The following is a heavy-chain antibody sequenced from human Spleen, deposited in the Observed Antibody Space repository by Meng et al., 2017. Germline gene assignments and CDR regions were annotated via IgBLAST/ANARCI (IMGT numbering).Heavy chain of an antibody. CDR3: APRRGKYYFDY. Sequence: SETLSLTCTVSGGSISSGSYYWSWIRQPAGKGLEWIGRIYTSGSTNYNPSLKSRVTISVDTSKNQFSLKLSSVTAADTAVYYCAPRRGKYYFDYWGQGTLVTVSS. D-gene: IGHD3-10*01. V-gene: IGHV4-61*02. J-gene: IGHJ4*02. CDR1: GGSISSGSYY. CDR2: IYTSGST.